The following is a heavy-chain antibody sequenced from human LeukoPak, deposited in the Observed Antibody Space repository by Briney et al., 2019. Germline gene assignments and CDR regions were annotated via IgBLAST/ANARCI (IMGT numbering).Heavy chain of an antibody. CDR3: AKDTSGYDFGFDY. Sequence: AGRSLRLSCAASGFTFSSYGMHWVRQAPGKGLEWVAVIWYDGSNKYYADSVKGRFTISRDNYKNTLYLQMNSLRAEDTAVYYCAKDTSGYDFGFDYWGQGTLVTVSS. D-gene: IGHD5-12*01. CDR1: GFTFSSYG. CDR2: IWYDGSNK. V-gene: IGHV3-33*06. J-gene: IGHJ4*02.